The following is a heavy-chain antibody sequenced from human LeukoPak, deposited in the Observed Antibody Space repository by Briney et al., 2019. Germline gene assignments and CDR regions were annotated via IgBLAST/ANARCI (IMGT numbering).Heavy chain of an antibody. CDR2: IYSGGST. CDR3: ARLRALCAFDI. J-gene: IGHJ3*02. Sequence: PGGSLRLSCAASGFTVSGNYMSWVRPAPGKGLAWVSVIYSGGSTYYADSVKGRFTISRDNSKNTLYLQMNSLRAEDRAVYYCARLRALCAFDIWGQGTMVTVSS. D-gene: IGHD3-16*01. CDR1: GFTVSGNY. V-gene: IGHV3-66*01.